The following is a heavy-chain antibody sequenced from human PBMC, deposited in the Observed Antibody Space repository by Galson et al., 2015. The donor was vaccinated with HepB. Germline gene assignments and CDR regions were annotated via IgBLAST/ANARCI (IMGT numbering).Heavy chain of an antibody. Sequence: SLRLSCAASGFTFSSYDINWVRQAPGKGLEWVSSINSRGIYIHYADSVKGRFTISRDNAKNSLYLQMNSLRAEDTAVYYCATYGDYEGYHMDVWGKGTTVTVSS. J-gene: IGHJ6*03. CDR3: ATYGDYEGYHMDV. V-gene: IGHV3-21*01. D-gene: IGHD4-17*01. CDR1: GFTFSSYD. CDR2: INSRGIYI.